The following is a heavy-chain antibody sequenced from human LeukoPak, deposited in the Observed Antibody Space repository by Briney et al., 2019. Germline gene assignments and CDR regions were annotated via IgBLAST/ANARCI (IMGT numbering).Heavy chain of an antibody. CDR2: INDDGSDT. J-gene: IGHJ5*02. Sequence: GGSLRLSCAVSGFTFKLYWMHWVRQAPGKGPVWVSRINDDGSDTTYADSVKGRFTISRDDAKNSLYLQMNSLRAEDTAVYYCARSSGYSSGWYGDWFDPWGQGTLVTVSS. CDR3: ARSSGYSSGWYGDWFDP. D-gene: IGHD6-19*01. V-gene: IGHV3-74*01. CDR1: GFTFKLYW.